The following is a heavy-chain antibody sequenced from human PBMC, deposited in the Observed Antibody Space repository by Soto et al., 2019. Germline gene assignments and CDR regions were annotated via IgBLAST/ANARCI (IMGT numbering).Heavy chain of an antibody. CDR1: GYTFTSYG. CDR3: ARIVRETIFGVVSRYFDY. D-gene: IGHD3-3*01. J-gene: IGHJ4*02. Sequence: ASVKGSCKASGYTFTSYGISWVRQAPGQGLEWMGWISAYNGNTNYAQKLQGRVTMTTDTSTSTAYMELRSLRSDDTAVYYCARIVRETIFGVVSRYFDYWGQGTLVTVSS. V-gene: IGHV1-18*01. CDR2: ISAYNGNT.